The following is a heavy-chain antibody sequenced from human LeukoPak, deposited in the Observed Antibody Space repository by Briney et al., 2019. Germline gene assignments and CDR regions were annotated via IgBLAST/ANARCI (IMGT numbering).Heavy chain of an antibody. CDR3: AKWGDYDVLTGYYVSDY. CDR1: GFTFSNYA. D-gene: IGHD3-9*01. V-gene: IGHV3-23*01. J-gene: IGHJ4*02. Sequence: PGGSLRLSCAASGFTFSNYAMSWVRQAPGKGLEWASAITGSGGNTYYADSVKGRFTISRDNSKNTVFLQMNSLRAEDTAVYYCAKWGDYDVLTGYYVSDYWGQGTLVTVSP. CDR2: ITGSGGNT.